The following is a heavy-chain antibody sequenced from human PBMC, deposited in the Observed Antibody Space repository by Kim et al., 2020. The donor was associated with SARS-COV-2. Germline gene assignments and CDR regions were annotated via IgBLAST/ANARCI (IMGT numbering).Heavy chain of an antibody. CDR3: ATSEWLDGAPVDH. J-gene: IGHJ5*02. CDR1: GYTFTNYA. CDR2: INVGNGNP. V-gene: IGHV1-3*01. Sequence: ASVKVSCKASGYTFTNYAIHYVRQAPGQRLEWMGWINVGNGNPKYSQKFQGRVSITRDTSASTGYMEVSSLRSEDTAVYYCATSEWLDGAPVDHWGQGTLVTVSS. D-gene: IGHD6-19*01.